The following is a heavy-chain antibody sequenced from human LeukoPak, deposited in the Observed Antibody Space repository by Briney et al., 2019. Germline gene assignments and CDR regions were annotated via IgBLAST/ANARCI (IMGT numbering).Heavy chain of an antibody. CDR3: ARDPAGGGALDL. D-gene: IGHD3-10*01. J-gene: IGHJ3*01. V-gene: IGHV4-59*01. CDR2: FYYSGST. CDR1: GGSISTYY. Sequence: PSETLSLTCTVSGGSISTYYWSWLRQPPGKGLEWIGYFYYSGSTNYNPSLKSRVTISVDTSKNQFSLNLISVTAADTAVYYCARDPAGGGALDLWGQGTMVTVSS.